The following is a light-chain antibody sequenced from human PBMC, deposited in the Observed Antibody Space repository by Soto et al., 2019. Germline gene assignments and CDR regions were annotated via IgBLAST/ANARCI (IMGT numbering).Light chain of an antibody. CDR1: QSVLYSSNNKNY. CDR2: WAS. CDR3: QQYYSTPRT. J-gene: IGKJ1*01. V-gene: IGKV4-1*01. Sequence: DIVMTQSPDSLAVSLGERATINCKSSQSVLYSSNNKNYLAWYQQKPGQPPKLLIYWASTREFGVPDRFSGSGSGTDFTLTISSLQAEDVAVYYCQQYYSTPRTFGRGTKVDI.